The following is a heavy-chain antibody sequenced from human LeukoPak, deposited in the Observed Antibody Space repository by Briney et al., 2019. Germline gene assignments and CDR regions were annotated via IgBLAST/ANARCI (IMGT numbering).Heavy chain of an antibody. CDR3: ARVEMATIGPDAFDI. CDR2: IYYSGST. J-gene: IGHJ3*02. Sequence: SETLSLTCTVSGGSISSYYWSWIRQPPGKGPEWIGYIYYSGSTNYNPSLKSRVTISVDTSKNQFSLKLSSVTAADTAVYYCARVEMATIGPDAFDIWGQGTMVTVSS. V-gene: IGHV4-59*01. D-gene: IGHD5-24*01. CDR1: GGSISSYY.